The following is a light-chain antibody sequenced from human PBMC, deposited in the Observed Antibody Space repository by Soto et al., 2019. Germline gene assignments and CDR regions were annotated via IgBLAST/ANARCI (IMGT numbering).Light chain of an antibody. CDR3: QQYNNWRSIT. Sequence: EIVMTQSPATLSLSPGERATLSCWASQSISNKLAWYQHRPGQAPRLLIYDTSTRAAGIPARFSGSGSGADFTLTISSLQSEDFAVYYCQQYNNWRSITFGQGTRLAFK. J-gene: IGKJ5*01. V-gene: IGKV3-15*01. CDR1: QSISNK. CDR2: DTS.